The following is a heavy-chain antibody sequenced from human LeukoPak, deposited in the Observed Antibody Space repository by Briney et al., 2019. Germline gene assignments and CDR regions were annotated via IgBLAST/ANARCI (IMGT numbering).Heavy chain of an antibody. J-gene: IGHJ4*02. Sequence: SETLSLTCTVSGGPIGSYYWRWIRQPPGEGLEWMGYIYYTGSTNYNPSLKSRVTISVATSKHQFSLKMSAVTAADTAVYYCARGRDGYIFDFWGQGTLVTVSS. CDR1: GGPIGSYY. CDR2: IYYTGST. CDR3: ARGRDGYIFDF. D-gene: IGHD5-24*01. V-gene: IGHV4-59*01.